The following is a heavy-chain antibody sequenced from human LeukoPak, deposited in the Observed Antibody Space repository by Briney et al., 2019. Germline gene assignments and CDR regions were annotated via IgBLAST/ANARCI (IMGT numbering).Heavy chain of an antibody. CDR3: ARDYDFSLYNWFDP. CDR2: ISSSSSTI. V-gene: IGHV3-48*02. CDR1: GFTFSSYS. J-gene: IGHJ5*02. D-gene: IGHD3-3*01. Sequence: PGGSLRLSCAASGFTFSSYSMNWVRQAPGKGLEWVSYISSSSSTIYYADSVKGRFTISRDNAKNSLYLQMNSLRDEDTAVYYCARDYDFSLYNWFDPWGQGTLVTVSS.